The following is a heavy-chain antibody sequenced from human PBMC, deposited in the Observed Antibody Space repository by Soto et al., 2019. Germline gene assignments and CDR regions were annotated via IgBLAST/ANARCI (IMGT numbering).Heavy chain of an antibody. J-gene: IGHJ6*02. CDR1: GFTFSSYG. CDR3: AKGVHKDQLLYTGGFGVVIEFGMDV. Sequence: QVQLVESGGGVVQPGRSLRLSCAASGFTFSSYGMHWVRQAPGKGLEWVAVISYDGSNKYYADSVKGRFTISRDNSKNTLYLQMNSLRAEDTAVYYCAKGVHKDQLLYTGGFGVVIEFGMDVWGQGTTVTVSS. D-gene: IGHD3-3*01. CDR2: ISYDGSNK. V-gene: IGHV3-30*18.